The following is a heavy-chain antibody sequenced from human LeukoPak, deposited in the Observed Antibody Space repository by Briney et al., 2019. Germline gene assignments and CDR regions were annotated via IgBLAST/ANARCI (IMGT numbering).Heavy chain of an antibody. Sequence: PGGSLRLSCAASGSTFSDYGMHWVRQAPGKGLVWVAVIWYDGTNKRYAESVKGRFAISRDDSKNTLYLQMNGLRVEDTAVYYCAKRGSYSSSSRDYYYMDVWGKGTTVTVSS. D-gene: IGHD6-6*01. J-gene: IGHJ6*03. CDR3: AKRGSYSSSSRDYYYMDV. CDR1: GSTFSDYG. V-gene: IGHV3-33*03. CDR2: IWYDGTNK.